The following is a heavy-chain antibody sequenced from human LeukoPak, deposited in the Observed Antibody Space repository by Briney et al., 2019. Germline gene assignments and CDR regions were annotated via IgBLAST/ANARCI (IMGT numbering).Heavy chain of an antibody. Sequence: SQTLSLTCTVSGGSISSGSYYWSWIRQPAGKGLEWIGRIYTSGSTNYSPSLKSRVTISVDTSKNQFSLKLSSVTAADTAVYYCASPLGGYYGSGDYWGQGTLVTVSS. J-gene: IGHJ4*02. V-gene: IGHV4-61*02. CDR1: GGSISSGSYY. D-gene: IGHD3-10*01. CDR2: IYTSGST. CDR3: ASPLGGYYGSGDY.